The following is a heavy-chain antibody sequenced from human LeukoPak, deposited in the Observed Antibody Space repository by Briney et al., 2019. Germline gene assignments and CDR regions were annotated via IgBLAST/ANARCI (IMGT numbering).Heavy chain of an antibody. V-gene: IGHV3-21*01. CDR1: GFTFSSYS. J-gene: IGHJ5*02. CDR3: ARHEMVGAREFDP. Sequence: GGSLRLSCAASGFTFSSYSMNWVRQAPGKGLEWVSSISSSSSYIYYADSVKGRFTISRDNAKNSLYLQMNSLRAEDTAVYYCARHEMVGAREFDPWGQGTLVTVSS. CDR2: ISSSSSYI. D-gene: IGHD1-26*01.